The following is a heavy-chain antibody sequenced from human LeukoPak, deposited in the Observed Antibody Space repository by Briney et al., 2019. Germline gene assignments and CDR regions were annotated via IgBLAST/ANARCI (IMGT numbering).Heavy chain of an antibody. CDR1: GGTFSSYA. J-gene: IGHJ4*02. CDR3: ARESDTGFDY. V-gene: IGHV1-69*04. D-gene: IGHD5-18*01. Sequence: SVKVSCKASGGTFSSYAISWVRQAPGQGLEWMGRIIPILGIANYAQKFHGRVTITADKSTSTAYMELSSLRSEDTAVYYCARESDTGFDYWGQGTLVTVSS. CDR2: IIPILGIA.